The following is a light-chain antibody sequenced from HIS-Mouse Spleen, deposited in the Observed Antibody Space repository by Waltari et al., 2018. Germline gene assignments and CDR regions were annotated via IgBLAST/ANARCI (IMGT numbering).Light chain of an antibody. CDR3: NSRDSSGNHWV. V-gene: IGLV3-19*01. Sequence: SSELTQDPAVSVALGQTVRSTCQVDILRSYYASWYQQKPGQAPVLVIYGKNNRPSGIPDRFSGSSSGNTASLTITGAQAEDEADYYCNSRDSSGNHWVFGGGTKLTVL. CDR2: GKN. CDR1: ILRSYY. J-gene: IGLJ3*02.